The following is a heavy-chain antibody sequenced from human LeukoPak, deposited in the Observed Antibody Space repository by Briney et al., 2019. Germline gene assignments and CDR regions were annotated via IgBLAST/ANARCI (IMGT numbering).Heavy chain of an antibody. Sequence: GGSLRLSCTASGFTFRSHAMTWVRQAPGKGLEWVSSISSSSSYIYYADSVKGRFTISRDNAKNSLYLQMNSLRAEDTAMYYCARARAAAGCLDYWGQGTLVTVSS. D-gene: IGHD6-13*01. CDR3: ARARAAAGCLDY. CDR2: ISSSSSYI. CDR1: GFTFRSHA. V-gene: IGHV3-21*01. J-gene: IGHJ4*02.